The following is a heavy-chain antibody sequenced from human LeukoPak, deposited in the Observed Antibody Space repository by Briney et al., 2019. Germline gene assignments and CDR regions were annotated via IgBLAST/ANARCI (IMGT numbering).Heavy chain of an antibody. Sequence: SETLSLTCTVSGGSISSYYWSWIRQPPGKELEGMGNIYYGGTTNYNPSLKSRVTISVDTSKNQFSLKLSSVTAADTAVYYCARGAYDSEYYFDYWGQGTLVTVSS. V-gene: IGHV4-59*01. J-gene: IGHJ4*02. CDR3: ARGAYDSEYYFDY. D-gene: IGHD3-22*01. CDR2: IYYGGTT. CDR1: GGSISSYY.